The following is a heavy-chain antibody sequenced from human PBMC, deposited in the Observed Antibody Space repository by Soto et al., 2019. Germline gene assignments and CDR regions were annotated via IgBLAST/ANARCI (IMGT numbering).Heavy chain of an antibody. J-gene: IGHJ4*02. CDR2: IHYTGST. Sequence: PSQTLSLTCTVSGGSFSTYYGRWIRQPPGKGLEWIGYIHYTGSTSYNPSLKSRVTISMDTSKTQFSLKVRSVTSADTSVYYCARLPGNTFGLFDYWGQGALVTVSS. D-gene: IGHD3-16*01. CDR3: ARLPGNTFGLFDY. V-gene: IGHV4-59*01. CDR1: GGSFSTYY.